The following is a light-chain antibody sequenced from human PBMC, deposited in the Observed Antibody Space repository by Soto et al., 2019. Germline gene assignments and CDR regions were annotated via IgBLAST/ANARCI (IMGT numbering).Light chain of an antibody. CDR3: QQRSSWPRT. V-gene: IGKV3-11*01. Sequence: PGERATLSCWASQSVSNYLAWYQQKPGQAPRLLIYDTSTRATGIPARFSGSGSGTDFTLTISSLEPEDFAVYYCQQRSSWPRTFGRGTKVEIK. J-gene: IGKJ1*01. CDR2: DTS. CDR1: QSVSNY.